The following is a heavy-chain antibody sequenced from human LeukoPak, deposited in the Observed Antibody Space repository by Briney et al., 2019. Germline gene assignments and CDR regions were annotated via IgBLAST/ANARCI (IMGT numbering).Heavy chain of an antibody. J-gene: IGHJ4*02. CDR2: ITSGSSYI. V-gene: IGHV3-21*04. D-gene: IGHD1-14*01. CDR1: GFSFSTYN. CDR3: AKSGLNRFDY. Sequence: GGSLRLSCAASGFSFSTYNMNWVRQAPGQRLEWVSSITSGSSYIYYADSVKGRFTISRDNSKNTLYLQMNSLRAEDTAVYYCAKSGLNRFDYWGKGTLVTVSS.